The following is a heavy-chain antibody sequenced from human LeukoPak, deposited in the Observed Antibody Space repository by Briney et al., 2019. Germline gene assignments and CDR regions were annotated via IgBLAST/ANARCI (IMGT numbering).Heavy chain of an antibody. CDR2: IYHSGST. V-gene: IGHV4-38-2*02. CDR1: GYSISSGYY. D-gene: IGHD2-2*01. Sequence: SSETLSLTCTVSGYSISSGYYWGWIRQPPRKGLEWIGSIYHSGSTYYNPSLKSRVTISVDTSKNQFSLKLSSVTAADTAVYYCARDRGPAAAIFDYWGQGTLVTVSS. J-gene: IGHJ4*02. CDR3: ARDRGPAAAIFDY.